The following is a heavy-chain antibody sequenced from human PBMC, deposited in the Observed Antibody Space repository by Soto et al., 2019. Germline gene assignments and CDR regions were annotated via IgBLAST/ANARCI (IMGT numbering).Heavy chain of an antibody. CDR1: GFTFSDYY. CDR2: ISSSGSTI. CDR3: ARDPVSDYDYIWGSP. J-gene: IGHJ5*02. D-gene: IGHD3-16*01. V-gene: IGHV3-11*01. Sequence: PGGSLRLSCAASGFTFSDYYMSWIRQAPGKGLEWVSYISSSGSTINYADSVKGRFTISRDDAKNSLYMQMNSLRAEDTSVYYCARDPVSDYDYIWGSPWGQGTLVTVSS.